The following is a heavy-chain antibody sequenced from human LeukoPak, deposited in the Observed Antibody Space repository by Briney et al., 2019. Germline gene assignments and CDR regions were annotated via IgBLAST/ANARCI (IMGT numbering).Heavy chain of an antibody. D-gene: IGHD3-3*01. CDR1: GYTFTSYG. J-gene: IGHJ5*02. Sequence: ASVKVSCKASGYTFTSYGISWVRQAPGQGLEWMGWISAYNGNTNYAQKFQGRVTMTRNTSISTAYMELSSLRSEDTAVYYCARGSYDFWSGLSSVGANWFDPWGQGTLVTVSS. CDR2: ISAYNGNT. CDR3: ARGSYDFWSGLSSVGANWFDP. V-gene: IGHV1-18*01.